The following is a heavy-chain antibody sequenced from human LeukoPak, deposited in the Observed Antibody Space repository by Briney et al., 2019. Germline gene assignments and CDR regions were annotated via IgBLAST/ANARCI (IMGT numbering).Heavy chain of an antibody. CDR2: IYYGGST. CDR1: GASISSYY. V-gene: IGHV4-59*01. Sequence: TPSETLSLTCTVSGASISSYYWSWIRQSPGKGLEWIGYIYYGGSTNYNTSLKSRVTISLDTSKKQFSLKLTSVTAADTALYYCAGTGLYFDYWGQGSLVSVSS. J-gene: IGHJ4*02. CDR3: AGTGLYFDY. D-gene: IGHD7-27*01.